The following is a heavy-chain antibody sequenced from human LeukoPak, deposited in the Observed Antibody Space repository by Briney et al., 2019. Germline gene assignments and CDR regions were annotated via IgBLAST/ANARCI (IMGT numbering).Heavy chain of an antibody. D-gene: IGHD4-23*01. V-gene: IGHV3-74*03. CDR3: AREVGGNLGDAFDI. CDR1: GFTFSNYW. J-gene: IGHJ3*02. CDR2: INSDGSTA. Sequence: GGSLRLSCAASGFTFSNYWMHWVRQAPGKGLVWVSRINSDGSTATYADSVKGRFTTSRDNAKETLYVQMNSLRAEDTAVYYCAREVGGNLGDAFDIWGQGTMVTVSS.